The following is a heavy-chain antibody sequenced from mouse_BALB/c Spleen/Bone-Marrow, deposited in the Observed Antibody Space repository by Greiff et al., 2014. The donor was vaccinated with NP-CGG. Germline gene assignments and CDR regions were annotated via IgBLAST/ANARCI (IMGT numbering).Heavy chain of an antibody. J-gene: IGHJ2*01. V-gene: IGHV1-14*01. CDR1: GYTFTSYV. Sequence: EVQLQQSGPELVKPGASVKMSCKAFGYTFTSYVIHWVKQKPGQGLEWIGYINPYNDATKFNERFKGKATLTSDKSSSTAYMVLSSLTSEDSAVYYCAREGVDYFDYWGQGTTLTVSS. CDR2: INPYNDAT. CDR3: AREGVDYFDY.